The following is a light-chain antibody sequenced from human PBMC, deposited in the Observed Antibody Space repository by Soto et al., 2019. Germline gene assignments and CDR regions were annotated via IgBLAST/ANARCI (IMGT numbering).Light chain of an antibody. CDR2: GNS. CDR1: SSNIGAGYD. V-gene: IGLV1-40*01. CDR3: QSYDSSRRGEV. J-gene: IGLJ1*01. Sequence: QSVLTQPPSVSGAPGQRVTISCTGSSSNIGAGYDVHWYQQLPGTAPKLLIYGNSNRPSGVPDRFSGSKSGTSASLAITGLQAEDEADYYCQSYDSSRRGEVFGTGTKVTVL.